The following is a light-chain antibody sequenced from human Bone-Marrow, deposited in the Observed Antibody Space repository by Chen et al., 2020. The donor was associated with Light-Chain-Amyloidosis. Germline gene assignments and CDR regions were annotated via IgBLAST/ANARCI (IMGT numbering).Light chain of an antibody. CDR2: RDT. J-gene: IGLJ2*01. CDR3: QSADSSGTYEVI. V-gene: IGLV3-25*03. CDR1: DLPTKY. Sequence: SYELTQPPSVSGAPGQTARITCSGDDLPTKYAYWYQQKPGQAPVLVIHRDTEMPSGISERFSGSSSGTTATLTISGVQAEDEADYLCQSADSSGTYEVIFGGGTKLTVL.